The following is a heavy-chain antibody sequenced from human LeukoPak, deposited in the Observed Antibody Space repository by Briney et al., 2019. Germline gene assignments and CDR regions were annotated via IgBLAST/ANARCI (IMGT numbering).Heavy chain of an antibody. CDR2: INTDGSST. CDR1: GFTFSSYW. CDR3: ASGGPTRGTLDY. Sequence: GGSLRLSCAASGFTFSSYWMHWVRQAPGKGLVWVSRINTDGSSTSCADSVKGRFTISRDNANNTLYLQMNSLRAEDTAVYYCASGGPTRGTLDYWGQGTLVTVSS. V-gene: IGHV3-74*01. D-gene: IGHD1-26*01. J-gene: IGHJ4*02.